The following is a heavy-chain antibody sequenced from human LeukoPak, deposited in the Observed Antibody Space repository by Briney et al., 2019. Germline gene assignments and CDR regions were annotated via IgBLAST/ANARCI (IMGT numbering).Heavy chain of an antibody. CDR2: IYYSGST. CDR3: ARQARVGATTGNFDY. D-gene: IGHD1-26*01. Sequence: PSETLSLTCTVSGGSISSSSYYWGWIRQPPGKGLEWIGSIYYSGSTYYNPSLKSRVTISVDTSKNQFSLKLSSVTAADTAVYYCARQARVGATTGNFDYWGQGTLVTVSS. V-gene: IGHV4-39*01. CDR1: GGSISSSSYY. J-gene: IGHJ4*02.